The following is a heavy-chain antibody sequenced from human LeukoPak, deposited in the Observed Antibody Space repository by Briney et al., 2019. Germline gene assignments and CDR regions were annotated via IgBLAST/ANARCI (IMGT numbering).Heavy chain of an antibody. CDR3: VREGTSGNGDGYNSYDY. J-gene: IGHJ4*02. V-gene: IGHV3-33*01. CDR2: IWYNGRNQ. CDR1: GFTFSHFG. Sequence: GGSLRLSCAATGFTFSHFGMHWVRQAPGKGLEWVAVIWYNGRNQYYRDSVKGRFTISRDNFKNTLHLQMNSLRVEDTAMYYCVREGTSGNGDGYNSYDYWGQGNLVTVSS. D-gene: IGHD5-24*01.